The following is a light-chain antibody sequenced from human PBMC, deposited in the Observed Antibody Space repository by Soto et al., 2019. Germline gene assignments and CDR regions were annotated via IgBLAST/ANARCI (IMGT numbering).Light chain of an antibody. J-gene: IGKJ3*01. CDR3: QQSYSTPFT. CDR1: QSISNY. CDR2: AAS. Sequence: DIQMTQSPSSLSASVGDRVTITCRASQSISNYLNWYQQKPGKAPQLLIYAASSLQSGVPSRFSGSGSGTDFTLTISSQQTEEFATYYCQQSYSTPFTFGPGTKVDIK. V-gene: IGKV1-39*01.